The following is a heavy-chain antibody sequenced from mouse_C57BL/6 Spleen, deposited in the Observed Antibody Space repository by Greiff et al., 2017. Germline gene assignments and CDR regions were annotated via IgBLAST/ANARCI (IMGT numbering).Heavy chain of an antibody. V-gene: IGHV1-4*01. D-gene: IGHD2-4*01. J-gene: IGHJ1*03. Sequence: QVQLQQSGAELARPGASVKMSCKASGYTFTSYTMHWVKQRPGQGLEWIGYINPSSGYTKYNQKFKDKATLTADKSSSTAYMQLSSLTSEDSAVYYCARDYDYDDPYWYFDVWGTGTTVTVSS. CDR1: GYTFTSYT. CDR2: INPSSGYT. CDR3: ARDYDYDDPYWYFDV.